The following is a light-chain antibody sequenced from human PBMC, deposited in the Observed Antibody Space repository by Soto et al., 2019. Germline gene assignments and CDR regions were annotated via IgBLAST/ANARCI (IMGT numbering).Light chain of an antibody. J-gene: IGKJ1*01. CDR3: QQYGSSPTWT. V-gene: IGKV3-20*01. CDR1: QSVSSNY. Sequence: ESVLTQSPLTLSLSPWERARHSCRAFQSVSSNYLAWYQQKPGQAPRLLIYGASTRATGIPDRFSGSGSGTDFTLTMIRLEPEDSAVYYCQQYGSSPTWTFGQGTKVDIK. CDR2: GAS.